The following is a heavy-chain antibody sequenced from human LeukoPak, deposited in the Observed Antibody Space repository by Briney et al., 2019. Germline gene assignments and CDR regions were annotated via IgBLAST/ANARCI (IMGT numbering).Heavy chain of an antibody. CDR3: ARESYSSAWYFDY. CDR2: IYYTGST. CDR1: GDSFSSNNYY. Sequence: PSETLSLTCTVSGDSFSSNNYYWGWIRQPPGKGLEWIGSIYYTGSTGYNPSLKSRVIIFVDTSKNQFSLKLNSVTAADSAVYYCARESYSSAWYFDYWGQGTLVTVSS. J-gene: IGHJ4*02. V-gene: IGHV4-39*02. D-gene: IGHD6-19*01.